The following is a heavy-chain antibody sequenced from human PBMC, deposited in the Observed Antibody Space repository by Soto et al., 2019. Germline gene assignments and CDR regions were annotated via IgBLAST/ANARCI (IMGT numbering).Heavy chain of an antibody. V-gene: IGHV6-1*01. CDR2: TYYRSRWYN. J-gene: IGHJ6*03. D-gene: IGHD1-7*01. Sequence: PSQTLSLTCVISGDSVSSNSAAWNWIRQSPSRGLEWLGRTYYRSRWYNDYAVSVRSRITVNADTSKNQFSLHLNSVTPEDTAVYYGAGTSSLQWYYMDGWDKGTTVTFSS. CDR1: GDSVSSNSAA. CDR3: AGTSSLQWYYMDG.